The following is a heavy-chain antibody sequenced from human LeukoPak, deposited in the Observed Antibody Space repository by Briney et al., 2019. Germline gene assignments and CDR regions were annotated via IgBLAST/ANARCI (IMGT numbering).Heavy chain of an antibody. CDR1: GYNFIGYF. V-gene: IGHV1-2*02. CDR3: ARVRGGYCTGDRCYGDFFFDN. J-gene: IGHJ4*02. Sequence: ASVKVSCKTSGYNFIGYFIHWVRQAPGQGLEWMGWIDPHSGEPAYANKFQGRVTLTRDTTTTTVYMESNSLRSDDTAVYFCARVRGGYCTGDRCYGDFFFDNWGQGTLVTVTS. D-gene: IGHD2-15*01. CDR2: IDPHSGEP.